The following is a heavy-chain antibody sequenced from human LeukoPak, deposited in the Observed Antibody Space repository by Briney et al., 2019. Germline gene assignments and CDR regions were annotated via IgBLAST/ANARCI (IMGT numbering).Heavy chain of an antibody. CDR2: INHSGST. D-gene: IGHD3-3*01. CDR3: ARGLNADFWSGYYFHY. V-gene: IGHV4-34*01. Sequence: SETLSLTCAVYGGSFSGYYWSWIRRPPGKGLEWIGEINHSGSTNYNPSLKSRVTISVDTSKNQFSLTLSSVTAADTAVYYCARGLNADFWSGYYFHYWGQGTLVTVSS. J-gene: IGHJ4*02. CDR1: GGSFSGYY.